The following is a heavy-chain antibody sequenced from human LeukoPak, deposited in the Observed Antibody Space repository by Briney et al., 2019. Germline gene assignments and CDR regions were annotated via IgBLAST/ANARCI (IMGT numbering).Heavy chain of an antibody. Sequence: GRSLRLSCAASGFTFSSYAMHWVRQAPGKGLEWVAVISYDGSNKYYADSVKGRFTISRDDSKNTLYLQMNSLKTEDTAVYYCTAQYYDFWSGYPPPDYWGQGTLVTVSS. D-gene: IGHD3-3*01. CDR3: TAQYYDFWSGYPPPDY. CDR1: GFTFSSYA. J-gene: IGHJ4*02. V-gene: IGHV3-30-3*01. CDR2: ISYDGSNK.